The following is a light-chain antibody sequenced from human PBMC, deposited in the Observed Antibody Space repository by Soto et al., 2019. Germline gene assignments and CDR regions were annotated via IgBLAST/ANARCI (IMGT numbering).Light chain of an antibody. CDR1: QSVSYN. V-gene: IGKV3-15*01. Sequence: EIVMTQSPATLSVSPGETATLSCRASQSVSYNLAWYQQKPGQGPRLLIYGAFTRATGIPARFSGSGSGTEFPLAISSRQSEDFGVYYCRQYKNWPPLTFGGGTKVEIK. J-gene: IGKJ4*01. CDR2: GAF. CDR3: RQYKNWPPLT.